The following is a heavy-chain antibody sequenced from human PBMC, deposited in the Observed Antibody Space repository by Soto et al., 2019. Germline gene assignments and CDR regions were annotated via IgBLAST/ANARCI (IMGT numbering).Heavy chain of an antibody. Sequence: ASVKVSCKASGYTFTSYGISWVRQAPGQGLEWMGWISAYNGNTNYAQKLQGRVTMTTDTSTSTAYMELRSLRSDDTAVYYCARDSGSYRDPTVLDYWGQGTLVTVSS. CDR1: GYTFTSYG. J-gene: IGHJ4*02. D-gene: IGHD1-26*01. CDR2: ISAYNGNT. CDR3: ARDSGSYRDPTVLDY. V-gene: IGHV1-18*01.